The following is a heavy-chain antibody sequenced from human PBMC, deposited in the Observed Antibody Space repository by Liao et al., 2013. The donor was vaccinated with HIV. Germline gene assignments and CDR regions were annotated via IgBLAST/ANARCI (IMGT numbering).Heavy chain of an antibody. Sequence: QVQLQESGPGQVKTGGTLSLTCTVSGVSMANSYWNWIRQTPTRGLEWIGYVYYAGTTNYNPSLKSRVTISADTSKNQLSLKLTSVTAADTAVYYCARVTEEGNWGSWGDYYAYYMDVWGKGTTVTVSS. J-gene: IGHJ6*03. V-gene: IGHV4-59*08. CDR2: VYYAGTT. CDR1: GVSMANSY. CDR3: ARVTEEGNWGSWGDYYAYYMDV. D-gene: IGHD7-27*01.